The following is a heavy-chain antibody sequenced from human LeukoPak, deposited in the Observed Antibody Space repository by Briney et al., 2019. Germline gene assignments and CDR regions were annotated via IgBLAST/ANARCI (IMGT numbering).Heavy chain of an antibody. CDR1: SGSISSSNYF. Sequence: ASETLSLTCTVSSGSISSSNYFWGWIRQPPGKGLEWIGIIYYVGNTYYNPSLKSRVTISVDKSKNQISLTVNSVTAADTAVYYCVKDLGTAASGGYWGQGTLVTVSS. V-gene: IGHV4-39*07. D-gene: IGHD4-23*01. CDR3: VKDLGTAASGGY. J-gene: IGHJ4*01. CDR2: IYYVGNT.